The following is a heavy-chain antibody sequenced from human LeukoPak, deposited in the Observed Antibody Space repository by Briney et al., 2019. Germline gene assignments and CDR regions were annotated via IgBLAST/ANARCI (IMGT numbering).Heavy chain of an antibody. V-gene: IGHV4-59*01. CDR3: ARGRFGAFDI. D-gene: IGHD3-3*01. Sequence: SETLSLTCTLSAGSISSYYRSWIRQPPGKGLEWIGYIYYSGSTNYNPSLKSRVTISVDTSKNQFSLKLSSVTAADTAVYYCARGRFGAFDIWGQGTMVTVSS. J-gene: IGHJ3*02. CDR2: IYYSGST. CDR1: AGSISSYY.